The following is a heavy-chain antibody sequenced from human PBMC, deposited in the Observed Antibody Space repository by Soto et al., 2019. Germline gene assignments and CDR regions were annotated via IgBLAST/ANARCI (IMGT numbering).Heavy chain of an antibody. D-gene: IGHD5-12*01. CDR1: GFTFRSYA. V-gene: IGHV3-48*02. CDR2: INSGSSTI. J-gene: IGHJ4*02. Sequence: EVQLVESGGGLVQPGGSLRLSCAASGFTFRSYAMNWVRQAPGEGLEWVSYINSGSSTIYYADSAKGRSTISRDNAKNSLYLQMNSLRDEDTAVYFCVRDRGYTGYDLEYWGQGALVTVSS. CDR3: VRDRGYTGYDLEY.